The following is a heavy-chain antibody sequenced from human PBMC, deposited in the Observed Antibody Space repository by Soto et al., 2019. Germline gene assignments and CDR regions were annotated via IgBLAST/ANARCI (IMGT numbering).Heavy chain of an antibody. CDR2: IYYSGST. V-gene: IGHV4-59*01. Sequence: SETLSLTCTVSGGSISSYYWSWIRQPPGKGLEWIGYIYYSGSTNYNPSLKSRVTISVDTSKNQFSLKLSSVTAADTAVYYCARGSIEEWLPGGYYYYGMDVWGQGTTVT. D-gene: IGHD3-3*01. CDR1: GGSISSYY. J-gene: IGHJ6*02. CDR3: ARGSIEEWLPGGYYYYGMDV.